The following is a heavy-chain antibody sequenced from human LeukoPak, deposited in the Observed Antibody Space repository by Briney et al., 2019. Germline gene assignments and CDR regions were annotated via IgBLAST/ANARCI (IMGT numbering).Heavy chain of an antibody. V-gene: IGHV3-23*01. CDR2: TSSSDAGT. J-gene: IGHJ4*02. Sequence: PGGSLRLSCAASGFTFTNAWMSWVRQTPGKGLEWVAATSSSDAGTYHEDSVRGRFTISRDNSKNTLYLQMNSLRAEDAAVYFCAKAPVTSCRGAYCYPFDSWGQGTLVTVSS. D-gene: IGHD2-21*01. CDR1: GFTFTNAW. CDR3: AKAPVTSCRGAYCYPFDS.